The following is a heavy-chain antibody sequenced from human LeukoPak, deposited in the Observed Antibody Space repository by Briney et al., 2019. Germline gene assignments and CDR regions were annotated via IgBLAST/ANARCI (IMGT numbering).Heavy chain of an antibody. D-gene: IGHD6-13*01. Sequence: GGSLRLSCAASGYTFSSYSINWVRQAPGKGLEWVSSISVGSNYIYYADSVRGRFSISRDDARNSLYLQMDSLRGDDTAVYYCAKTIAAAGRGYFQHWGQGTLVTVSS. CDR3: AKTIAAAGRGYFQH. CDR2: ISVGSNYI. V-gene: IGHV3-21*01. CDR1: GYTFSSYS. J-gene: IGHJ1*01.